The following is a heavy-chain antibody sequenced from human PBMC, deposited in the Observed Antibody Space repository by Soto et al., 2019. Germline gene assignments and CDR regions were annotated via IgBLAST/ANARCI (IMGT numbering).Heavy chain of an antibody. CDR2: IYYSGST. V-gene: IGHV4-61*01. CDR1: GGSVSSGSYY. CDR3: ARSTTAVAGTPYFDY. J-gene: IGHJ4*02. Sequence: SETLSLTCTVSGGSVSSGSYYWSWIRQPPGKGLEWIGYIYYSGSTNYNPSLKSRVTISVDTSKNQFSLKLSSVTAADTAVYYCARSTTAVAGTPYFDYWGQGTLVTVSS. D-gene: IGHD6-19*01.